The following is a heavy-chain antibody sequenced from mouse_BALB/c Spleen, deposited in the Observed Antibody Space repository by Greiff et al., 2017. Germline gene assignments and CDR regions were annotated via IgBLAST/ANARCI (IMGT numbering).Heavy chain of an antibody. CDR1: GFTFSSYA. J-gene: IGHJ2*01. CDR3: ASSSFDY. D-gene: IGHD6-1*01. V-gene: IGHV5-6-5*01. Sequence: EVKVVESGGGLVKPGGSLKLSCAASGFTFSSYAMSWVRQTPEKRLEWVASISSGGSTYYPDSVKGRFTISRDNARNILYLQMSSLRSEDTAMYYCASSSFDYWGQGTTLTVSS. CDR2: ISSGGST.